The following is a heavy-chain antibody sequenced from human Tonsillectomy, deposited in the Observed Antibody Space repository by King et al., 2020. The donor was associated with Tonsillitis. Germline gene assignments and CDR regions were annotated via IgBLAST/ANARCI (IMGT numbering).Heavy chain of an antibody. J-gene: IGHJ4*02. V-gene: IGHV3-7*01. Sequence: QLVQSGGGLVQPGGSLRLSCAASGFTFSNYWMSWVRQAPGKGLEWVANIDQDGSKKFYVDSVKGRFTISRDNTKNSLYLQMNSLRAEDTAVYYCTSFLGGYFDYWGQGILVPVSS. CDR1: GFTFSNYW. D-gene: IGHD3-3*01. CDR2: IDQDGSKK. CDR3: TSFLGGYFDY.